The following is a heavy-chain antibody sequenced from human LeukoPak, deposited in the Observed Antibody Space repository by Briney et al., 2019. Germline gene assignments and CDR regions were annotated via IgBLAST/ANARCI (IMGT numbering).Heavy chain of an antibody. CDR1: GFTVSSNY. CDR3: ARGGDRRPFDY. Sequence: GGSLRLSCAASGFTVSSNYMSWGRQAPGKGLEWFSVIYSGGSTYYADSVQGGFTISRDKSKNTLYLQITRLRAADTAVYYCARGGDRRPFDYWGQGTLVTVSS. V-gene: IGHV3-66*01. CDR2: IYSGGST. D-gene: IGHD2-21*02. J-gene: IGHJ4*02.